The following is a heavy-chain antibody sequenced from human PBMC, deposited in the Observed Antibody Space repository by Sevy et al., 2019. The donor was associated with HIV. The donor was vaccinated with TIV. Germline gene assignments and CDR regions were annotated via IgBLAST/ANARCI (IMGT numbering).Heavy chain of an antibody. Sequence: GGSLRLSCAASGVTFSSYAMHWVRQAPGKGLEWVAVISYDGSNKYYADSVKGRFTISRDNSKKTVYLQMNSLRVEDTAVYYCARDQHDYAGNLRTGWFDPWGQGALVTVSS. CDR2: ISYDGSNK. J-gene: IGHJ5*02. D-gene: IGHD4-17*01. V-gene: IGHV3-30-3*01. CDR3: ARDQHDYAGNLRTGWFDP. CDR1: GVTFSSYA.